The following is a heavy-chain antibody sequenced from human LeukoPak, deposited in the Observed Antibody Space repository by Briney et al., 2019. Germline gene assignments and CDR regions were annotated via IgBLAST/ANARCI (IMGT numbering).Heavy chain of an antibody. J-gene: IGHJ4*02. CDR3: ARLRFLEWDAYYFDY. CDR2: INPNSGGT. Sequence: ASVKVSCKASGYTFTGYYMHWVRQAPGQGLEWMGWINPNSGGTNYAQKFQGRVTMTRDTSISTAYMGLSRLRSDDTAVYCCARLRFLEWDAYYFDYWGQGTLVTVSS. D-gene: IGHD3-3*01. V-gene: IGHV1-2*02. CDR1: GYTFTGYY.